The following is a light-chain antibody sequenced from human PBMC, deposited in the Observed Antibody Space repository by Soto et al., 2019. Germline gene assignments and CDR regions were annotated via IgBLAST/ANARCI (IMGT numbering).Light chain of an antibody. CDR3: QQSYSAST. CDR1: QSISSY. Sequence: DIQMTQSPSSLSASVGDRVTITCRASQSISSYLNWYQQKPGKAPKLLIYAASSLQSGVPSRFSGSGSGTYLTFTISSLPPADSATYYCQQSYSASTCAPGPRLEIK. CDR2: AAS. J-gene: IGKJ5*01. V-gene: IGKV1-39*01.